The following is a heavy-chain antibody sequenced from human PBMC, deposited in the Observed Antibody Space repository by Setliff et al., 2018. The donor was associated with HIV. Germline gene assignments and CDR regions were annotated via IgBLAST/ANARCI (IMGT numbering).Heavy chain of an antibody. Sequence: ASVKVSCKASGYTFTGYFLHWVRQAPGQGLEYMGWINPNSGSTNYAQKFQGRVTMTRDTSVSTAYMNLRSLRSDDTAVYYCARVLSATPPTYWGQGTLVTVS. J-gene: IGHJ4*02. CDR1: GYTFTGYF. CDR3: ARVLSATPPTY. CDR2: INPNSGST. D-gene: IGHD5-12*01. V-gene: IGHV1-2*02.